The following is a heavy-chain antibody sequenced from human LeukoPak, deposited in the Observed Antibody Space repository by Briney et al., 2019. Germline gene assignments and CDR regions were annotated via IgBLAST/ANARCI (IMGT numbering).Heavy chain of an antibody. V-gene: IGHV4-34*01. CDR3: APIFGDYSDFDS. CDR2: IKHTGGT. D-gene: IGHD4-17*01. CDR1: GGSFSSYY. Sequence: SETLSLTCAVYGGSFSSYYWSWIRQPPWKGLEWIGEIKHTGGTNYNPSLRSRVTISLDTSKNQFSLRLSSVTAADTAVYYCAPIFGDYSDFDSWGQGTLVTVSS. J-gene: IGHJ4*01.